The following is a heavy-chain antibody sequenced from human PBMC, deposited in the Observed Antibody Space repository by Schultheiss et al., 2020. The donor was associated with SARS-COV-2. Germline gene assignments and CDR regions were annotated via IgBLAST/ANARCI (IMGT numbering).Heavy chain of an antibody. CDR2: IDWDDDK. V-gene: IGHV2-70*11. CDR1: GGSISSGGYY. J-gene: IGHJ6*02. Sequence: QTLSLTCTVSGGSISSGGYYWSWIRQHPGKALEWLARIDWDDDKYYSTSLKTRLTISKDTSKNQVVLTMTNMDPVDTATYYCARMTTRYPLYGMDVWGQGTTVTVSS. CDR3: ARMTTRYPLYGMDV. D-gene: IGHD4-17*01.